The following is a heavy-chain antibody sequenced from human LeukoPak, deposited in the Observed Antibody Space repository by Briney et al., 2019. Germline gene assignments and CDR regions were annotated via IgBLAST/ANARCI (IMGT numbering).Heavy chain of an antibody. CDR1: GFTFSSYA. Sequence: GRSLRLSCAASGFTFSSYAMHWVRQAPGKGLEWVAVISYDGSNKYYADSVKGRFTISRDNSKNTLYLQMNSLRAEDTAVYYCARDLSDVVVTAMGYWGQGTLVTVSS. CDR2: ISYDGSNK. D-gene: IGHD2-21*02. V-gene: IGHV3-30-3*01. CDR3: ARDLSDVVVTAMGY. J-gene: IGHJ4*02.